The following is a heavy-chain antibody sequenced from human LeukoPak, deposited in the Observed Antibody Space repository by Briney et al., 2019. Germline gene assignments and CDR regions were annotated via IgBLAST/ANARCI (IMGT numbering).Heavy chain of an antibody. D-gene: IGHD3-16*01. J-gene: IGHJ4*02. CDR1: GGTFSSYA. CDR2: ISAYNGNT. CDR3: AREWGTARFGY. V-gene: IGHV1-18*01. Sequence: GASVKVSCKASGGTFSSYAISWVRQAPGQGLEWMGWISAYNGNTNYAQKLQGRVTMTTDTSTSTAYMELRSLRSDDTAVYYCAREWGTARFGYWGQGTLVTVSS.